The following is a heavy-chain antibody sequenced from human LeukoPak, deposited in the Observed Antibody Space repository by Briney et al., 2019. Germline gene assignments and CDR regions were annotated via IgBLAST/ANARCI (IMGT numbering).Heavy chain of an antibody. CDR2: INHSGST. J-gene: IGHJ3*02. CDR3: ARSPPERGVPGAFDI. CDR1: VGSYSGYY. Sequence: SETLSLTCAVCVGSYSGYYWSWIRQPPGKGLEWIGEINHSGSTNYNPSLKSRVTISVDTSKNQFSLKLSSVTAADTAVYYCARSPPERGVPGAFDIWGQGTMVTVSS. D-gene: IGHD3-10*01. V-gene: IGHV4-34*01.